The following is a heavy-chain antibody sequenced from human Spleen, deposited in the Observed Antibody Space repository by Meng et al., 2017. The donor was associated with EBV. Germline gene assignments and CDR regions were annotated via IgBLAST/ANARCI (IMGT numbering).Heavy chain of an antibody. D-gene: IGHD6-13*01. CDR3: AHWPSSWYDYYYGMDV. CDR1: GFSLSSSGVG. Sequence: LVKPSATLFLTCTFSGFSLSSSGVGVGWIRQPPGKALEWLALIYWDDDKRYSPSLKSRLTITKDTSKNQVVLTMTNMDPVDTATYYCAHWPSSWYDYYYGMDVWGQGTTVTVSS. CDR2: IYWDDDK. J-gene: IGHJ6*02. V-gene: IGHV2-5*02.